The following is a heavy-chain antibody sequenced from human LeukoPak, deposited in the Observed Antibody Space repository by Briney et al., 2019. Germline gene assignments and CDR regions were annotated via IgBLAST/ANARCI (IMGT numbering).Heavy chain of an antibody. J-gene: IGHJ4*02. CDR3: VTSYDISGCD. CDR1: GFIFSSFW. V-gene: IGHV3-7*01. CDR2: IKPDGSLQ. D-gene: IGHD3-22*01. Sequence: PGGSLRLSCTASGFIFSSFWMAWVRQAPGKGLEWVANIKPDGSLQFYGDSVKGRFTISRDNAKNSLYLQMNNLRAEDTALYYCVTSYDISGCDWGQGTLVTVSS.